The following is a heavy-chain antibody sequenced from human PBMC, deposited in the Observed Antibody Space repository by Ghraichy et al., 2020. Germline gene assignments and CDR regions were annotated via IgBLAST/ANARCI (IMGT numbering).Heavy chain of an antibody. J-gene: IGHJ4*02. CDR1: GGSFSGYY. D-gene: IGHD6-19*01. CDR2: INHSGST. V-gene: IGHV4-34*01. CDR3: AFEPGIAVAGTGDY. Sequence: SETLSLTCAVYGGSFSGYYWSWIRQPPGKGLEWIGEINHSGSTNYNPSLKSRVTISVDTSKNQFSLKLSSVTAADTAVYYCAFEPGIAVAGTGDYWGQGTLVTVSS.